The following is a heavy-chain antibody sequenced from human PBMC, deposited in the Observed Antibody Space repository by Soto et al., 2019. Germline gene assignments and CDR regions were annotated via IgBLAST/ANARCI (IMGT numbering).Heavy chain of an antibody. D-gene: IGHD3-3*01. CDR2: IYYSGST. V-gene: IGHV4-59*01. CDR1: GGPISSYY. CDR3: ARGNYDFWSGYYRDYYYYYMDV. Sequence: SETLSLTCTVSGGPISSYYWSWIRQPPGKGLEWIGYIYYSGSTNYNPSLKSRVTISVDTSKNQFSLKLSSVTAADTAVYYCARGNYDFWSGYYRDYYYYYMDVWGKGTTVTVSS. J-gene: IGHJ6*03.